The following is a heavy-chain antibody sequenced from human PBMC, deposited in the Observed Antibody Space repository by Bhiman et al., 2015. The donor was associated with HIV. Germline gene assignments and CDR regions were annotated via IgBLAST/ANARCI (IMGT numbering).Heavy chain of an antibody. V-gene: IGHV3-33*06. D-gene: IGHD5-24*01. CDR1: GFSFSNYG. J-gene: IGHJ4*02. CDR2: IWYDGSNK. CDR3: ANSRRDGYIDY. Sequence: QVQVVESGGGVVQPGRSLRLSCAASGFSFSNYGMHWVRQAPGKGLEWVAAIWYDGSNKHYADSVKGRFTISRDNSKKMVYLQMNSLRAEDTAVYYCANSRRDGYIDYWGQGTLVTVSS.